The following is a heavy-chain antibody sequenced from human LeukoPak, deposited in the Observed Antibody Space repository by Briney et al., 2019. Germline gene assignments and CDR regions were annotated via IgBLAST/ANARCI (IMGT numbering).Heavy chain of an antibody. CDR1: GGSLRADF. J-gene: IGHJ5*02. V-gene: IGHV4-34*01. D-gene: IGHD1-14*01. Sequence: SETLSLTCAVYGGSLRADFWSWIRQPPGKGLEWIGDIHPGGSTKYNPSPESRVTISVDTSKNQFSLRLTSVTAADTAVYYCARAPDRIRFDPWGQGALVTVSS. CDR2: IHPGGST. CDR3: ARAPDRIRFDP.